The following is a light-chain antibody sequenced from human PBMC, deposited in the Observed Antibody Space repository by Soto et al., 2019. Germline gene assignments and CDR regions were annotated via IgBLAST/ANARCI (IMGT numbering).Light chain of an antibody. CDR1: QSVSSN. J-gene: IGKJ3*01. CDR2: GAS. CDR3: QQYNNWLPFT. V-gene: IGKV3-15*01. Sequence: EIVMTQSPATLSVSPGERATLSCRASQSVSSNLAWYQQKPGQAPRLLIYGASTRATGIPARLSGSGSGTEFTLTSSSLQSEDFAVDYCQQYNNWLPFTCGPGTKVDIK.